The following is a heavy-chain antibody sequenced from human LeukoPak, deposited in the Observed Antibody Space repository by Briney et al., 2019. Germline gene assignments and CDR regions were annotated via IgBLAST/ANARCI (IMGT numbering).Heavy chain of an antibody. CDR3: ARGSVVAAFDI. D-gene: IGHD4-23*01. J-gene: IGHJ3*02. Sequence: PSETLSPTCTVSGGSISSGGYYWSWIRQHPGKGLEWIGYIYYSGSTYYNPSLKSRVTISVDTSKNQFSLKLSSVTAADTAVYYCARGSVVAAFDIWGQGTMVTVSS. V-gene: IGHV4-31*03. CDR1: GGSISSGGYY. CDR2: IYYSGST.